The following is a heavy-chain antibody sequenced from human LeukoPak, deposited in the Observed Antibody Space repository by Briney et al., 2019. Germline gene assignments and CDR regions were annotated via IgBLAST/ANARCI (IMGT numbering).Heavy chain of an antibody. Sequence: GGSLRLSCFASGFILGDHAMSWVRQAPGKGLEWVGLIRSKAYGGTTEYAASVEGWFTISRDDSRGIAYLQMNSLKTEDTAFYYCTRGPILLWIHNGMDVWGQGSTVTVSS. J-gene: IGHJ6*02. V-gene: IGHV3-49*04. CDR3: TRGPILLWIHNGMDV. D-gene: IGHD2/OR15-2a*01. CDR1: GFILGDHA. CDR2: IRSKAYGGTT.